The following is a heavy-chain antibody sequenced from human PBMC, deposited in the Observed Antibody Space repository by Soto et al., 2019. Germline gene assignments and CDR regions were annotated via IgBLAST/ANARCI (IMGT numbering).Heavy chain of an antibody. CDR2: ISAGGNLI. CDR3: AKRQGIGAAAKNFDF. Sequence: LRLSCAASGFIFSNHDMSWVRQVPGKGLEWVSGISAGGNLIYYADSVRGRFTMSRDNSKNMLYLQMNSLRAEDTAVYFCAKRQGIGAAAKNFDFWGQGARVTVSS. V-gene: IGHV3-23*01. J-gene: IGHJ4*02. CDR1: GFIFSNHD. D-gene: IGHD6-13*01.